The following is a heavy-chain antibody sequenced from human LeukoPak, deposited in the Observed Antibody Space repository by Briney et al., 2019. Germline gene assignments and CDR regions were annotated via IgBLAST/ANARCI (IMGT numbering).Heavy chain of an antibody. J-gene: IGHJ3*02. CDR3: ARGTPGAFDI. V-gene: IGHV4-31*03. CDR1: GGSISSGAYY. CDR2: IYYSGST. Sequence: SETLSLTCTFSGGSISSGAYYRSWIRQHPGKGLEWIGYIYYSGSTYYNPSLKSRVTISVDTSKSQFSLKLSSVTAADTAVYYCARGTPGAFDIWGQGTMVTVSS.